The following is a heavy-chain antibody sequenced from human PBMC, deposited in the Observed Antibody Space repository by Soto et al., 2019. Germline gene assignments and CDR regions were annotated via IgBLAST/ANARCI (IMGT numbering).Heavy chain of an antibody. CDR2: IYYSGST. J-gene: IGHJ4*02. D-gene: IGHD3-22*01. V-gene: IGHV4-30-4*01. CDR3: ARDAAPTYDSSGYYFDY. CDR1: GGSISSGDYY. Sequence: SETLSLTCTVSGGSISSGDYYWSWIRQPPGKGLEWIGYIYYSGSTYYNPSLKSRVTISVDTSKNQFSLKLSSVTAADTAVYYCARDAAPTYDSSGYYFDYWGQGTLVTVLL.